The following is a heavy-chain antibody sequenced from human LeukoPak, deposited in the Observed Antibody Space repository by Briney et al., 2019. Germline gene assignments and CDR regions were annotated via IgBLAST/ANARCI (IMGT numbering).Heavy chain of an antibody. J-gene: IGHJ4*02. V-gene: IGHV4-39*07. CDR3: ARDFGDWRTDY. CDR1: GGSISSRTHY. Sequence: PSETLSLTCSVSGGSISSRTHYWAWIRQPPGKGLEWIGSINYSGKLTYNPSLKSRVTVSIDTPKNQFSLTLSSVTAADTAVYYCARDFGDWRTDYWGQGTLVTVSS. D-gene: IGHD2-21*02. CDR2: INYSGKL.